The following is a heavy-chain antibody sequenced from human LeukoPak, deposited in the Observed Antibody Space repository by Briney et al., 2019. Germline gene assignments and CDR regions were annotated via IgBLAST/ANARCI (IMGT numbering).Heavy chain of an antibody. D-gene: IGHD3-10*01. CDR2: IYYSGST. CDR3: ARGGFGELF. Sequence: PSETLSLTCTVSGGSISSSSYYWGWIRQPPGKGLEWIGSIYYSGSTYYNPSLKSRVTISVDTSKNQFSLKLSSVTAADTAVYYCARGGFGELFWGQGTLVTVSS. CDR1: GGSISSSSYY. J-gene: IGHJ4*02. V-gene: IGHV4-39*07.